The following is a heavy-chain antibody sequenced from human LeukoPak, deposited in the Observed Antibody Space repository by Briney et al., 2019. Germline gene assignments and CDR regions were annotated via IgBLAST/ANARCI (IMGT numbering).Heavy chain of an antibody. CDR3: ARVPVVTARNYYYYYMDV. V-gene: IGHV4-61*05. CDR1: GGSISSSSYY. Sequence: SETLSLTCTVSGGSISSSSYYWGWIRQPPGKGLEWIGYIYYSGSTNYNPSLRSRVTISVDTSKNQFSLKLSSVTAADTAVYYCARVPVVTARNYYYYYMDVWGKGTTVTVSS. D-gene: IGHD2-21*02. J-gene: IGHJ6*03. CDR2: IYYSGST.